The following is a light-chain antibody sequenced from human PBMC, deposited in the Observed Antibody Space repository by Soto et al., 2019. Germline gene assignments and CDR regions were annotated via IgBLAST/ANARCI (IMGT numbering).Light chain of an antibody. V-gene: IGKV1-5*01. CDR1: QSISTW. J-gene: IGKJ1*01. CDR3: QQYNSLWT. CDR2: DAS. Sequence: DIQMTQSPSTLSASVGDRVTITCRASQSISTWLAWYQQKPGKAPKVLIYDASSLESGVPSRFSGSGSGTEFTLNISSLRPDDFATYYCQQYNSLWTFGQGTKVEIK.